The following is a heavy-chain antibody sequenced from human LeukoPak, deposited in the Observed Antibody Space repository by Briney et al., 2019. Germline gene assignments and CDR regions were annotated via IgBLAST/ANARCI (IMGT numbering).Heavy chain of an antibody. V-gene: IGHV3-23*01. CDR1: GFTFSSYA. CDR2: IVNSGGST. CDR3: AKHYDSSGYYYVN. Sequence: PGGSLRLSCAASGFTFSSYAMSWVRQAPGKGLEWVSAIVNSGGSTYYADSVMGRFTISRDNSKNTLYLQMNSLRAEDTAVYYCAKHYDSSGYYYVNWGQGTLVTVSS. D-gene: IGHD3-22*01. J-gene: IGHJ4*02.